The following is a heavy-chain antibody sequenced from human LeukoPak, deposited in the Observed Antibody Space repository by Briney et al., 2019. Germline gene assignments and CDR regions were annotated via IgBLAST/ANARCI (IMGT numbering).Heavy chain of an antibody. J-gene: IGHJ6*03. CDR1: GDSVSRGSYY. CDR2: FYTSGST. Sequence: SETLSLTFTVSGDSVSRGSYYWSWIRQPAGKGLEWIGRFYTSGSTNYNPSLKSRVTTSVDTSKNQFSLKLSSVTAADTAVYYCARESIWSGYYDYYYYYYMDVWGKGTTVTVSS. CDR3: ARESIWSGYYDYYYYYYMDV. V-gene: IGHV4-61*02. D-gene: IGHD3-3*01.